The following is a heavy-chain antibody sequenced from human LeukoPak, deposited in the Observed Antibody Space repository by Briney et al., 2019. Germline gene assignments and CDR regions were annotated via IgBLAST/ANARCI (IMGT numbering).Heavy chain of an antibody. Sequence: PGGSLRLSCAASGFTFSSYAMSWVRQAPGKGLEWVSAISGSGGSTYYADSVKGRFTISRDNAKNSLYLQMNSLRAEDTAVYYCARDYYDFWSGSYAYYYYYMDVWGKGTTVTVSS. CDR2: ISGSGGST. CDR3: ARDYYDFWSGSYAYYYYYMDV. J-gene: IGHJ6*03. V-gene: IGHV3-23*01. CDR1: GFTFSSYA. D-gene: IGHD3-3*01.